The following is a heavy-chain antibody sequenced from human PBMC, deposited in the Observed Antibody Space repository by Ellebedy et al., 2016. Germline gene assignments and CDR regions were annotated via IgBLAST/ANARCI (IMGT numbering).Heavy chain of an antibody. CDR3: AKLSRSEGPNPFDS. D-gene: IGHD2-8*01. CDR2: IGVSGDIT. Sequence: GGSLRLSCAASGFVFGDYYMSWIRQAPGKGLEWVSYIGVSGDITYYTDSVKGRFTLSRDAAKRAVFLQMNSLRVEDTAVYYCAKLSRSEGPNPFDSWGQGTMVTVSS. V-gene: IGHV3-11*01. J-gene: IGHJ3*01. CDR1: GFVFGDYY.